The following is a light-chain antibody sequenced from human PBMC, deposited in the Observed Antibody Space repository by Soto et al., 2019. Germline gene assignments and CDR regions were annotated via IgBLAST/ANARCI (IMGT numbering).Light chain of an antibody. CDR1: QDISNY. V-gene: IGKV1-33*01. CDR3: QQYDNLHT. J-gene: IGKJ5*01. CDR2: DAS. Sequence: DIQMTQSPSSLSASVGDRVTITCQASQDISNYLNWYQQKPGKAPKLLIYDASNLETGVPSRFSGSGSGTDFTFTISSLQPEDIATYYCQQYDNLHTFGQGTRLEMK.